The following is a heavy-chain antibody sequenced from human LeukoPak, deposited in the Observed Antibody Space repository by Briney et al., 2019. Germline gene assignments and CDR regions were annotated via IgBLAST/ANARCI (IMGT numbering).Heavy chain of an antibody. V-gene: IGHV3-23*01. Sequence: GGSLRLSCAASGFTFSSYAMSWVRQAPGKGLEWVSAISGSGGSTYYADSVKGRFTISRDNSKNTLYLQMNSLRAEDTAVYYCARGTRKIAVAGGIGYWGQGTLVTVSS. CDR2: ISGSGGST. CDR3: ARGTRKIAVAGGIGY. D-gene: IGHD6-19*01. CDR1: GFTFSSYA. J-gene: IGHJ4*02.